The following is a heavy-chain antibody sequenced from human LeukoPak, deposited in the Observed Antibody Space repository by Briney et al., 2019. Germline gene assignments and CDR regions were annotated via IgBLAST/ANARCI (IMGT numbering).Heavy chain of an antibody. CDR1: GYTFTTYY. CDR2: INLRGGST. CDR3: PTSETVGTTTGRRVLDY. Sequence: ASVRVSCKASGYTFTTYYMHWVRQAPGQGLEWMGIINLRGGSTGYAQKFQGRVTMTRETSTSTVYMELSSLRSEDTAVYYCPTSETVGTTTGRRVLDYWGQGTLVTVSS. V-gene: IGHV1-46*01. J-gene: IGHJ4*02. D-gene: IGHD1-26*01.